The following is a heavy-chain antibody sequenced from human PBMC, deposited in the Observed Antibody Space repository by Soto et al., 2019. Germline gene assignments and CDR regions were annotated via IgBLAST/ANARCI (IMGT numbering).Heavy chain of an antibody. CDR2: IYSSGSA. CDR1: GGSMSSYY. Sequence: QVQLQESGPGLVKSSETLSLTCTFSGGSMSSYYWNGVRQTAGKGLEWIGHIYSSGSAKYNPSLRGRVTMSVDTAKSQFSLNLTSVTAADTAVYYCARVGYCGGDCGAFDIWGQGTMVSVSS. CDR3: ARVGYCGGDCGAFDI. D-gene: IGHD2-21*02. V-gene: IGHV4-4*07. J-gene: IGHJ3*02.